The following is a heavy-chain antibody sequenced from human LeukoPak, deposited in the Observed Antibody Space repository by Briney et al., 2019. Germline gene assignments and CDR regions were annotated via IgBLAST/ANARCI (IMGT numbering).Heavy chain of an antibody. J-gene: IGHJ4*02. CDR3: ARDTIYSSSRNLYLDY. V-gene: IGHV3-21*01. Sequence: GGSLRLSCAASGFTFSSYSMNWVRQAPGKGLEWVSSISSSSSYIYYADSVKGRFTISRDNAKNSLYLQMNSLRAEDTAVYYCARDTIYSSSRNLYLDYWGQGTLVTVSS. CDR1: GFTFSSYS. CDR2: ISSSSSYI. D-gene: IGHD6-13*01.